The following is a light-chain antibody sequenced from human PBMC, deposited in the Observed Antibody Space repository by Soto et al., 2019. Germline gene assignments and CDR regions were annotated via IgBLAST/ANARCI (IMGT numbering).Light chain of an antibody. Sequence: DIQMTQSPSTLSASVGDRVTITCRASQSISTSLAWYQQKPGKAPNLLIYKASSLESGVPSRFSGSGSGTQITLPISSLQPDDFAHYYCQHYNSYPLTFGQGNKVEIK. CDR1: QSISTS. CDR3: QHYNSYPLT. V-gene: IGKV1-5*03. J-gene: IGKJ1*01. CDR2: KAS.